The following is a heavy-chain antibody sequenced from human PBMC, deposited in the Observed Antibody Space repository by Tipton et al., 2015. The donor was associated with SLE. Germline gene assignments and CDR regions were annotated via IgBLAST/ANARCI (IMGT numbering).Heavy chain of an antibody. CDR1: GFTFSSYG. CDR3: AKEGRIAVAGDAFDI. Sequence: SLRLSCAASGFTFSSYGMHWVRQAPGKGLEWVAFIRDDGSNKYYADSVKGRFTISRDNSKNTLYLQMNSLRAEDTAVYYCAKEGRIAVAGDAFDIGGQGTMVTVSS. J-gene: IGHJ3*02. V-gene: IGHV3-30*02. D-gene: IGHD6-19*01. CDR2: IRDDGSNK.